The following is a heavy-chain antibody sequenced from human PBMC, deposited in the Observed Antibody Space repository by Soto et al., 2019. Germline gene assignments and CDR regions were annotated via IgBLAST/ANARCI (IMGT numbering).Heavy chain of an antibody. D-gene: IGHD3-10*01. Sequence: SQTLSLTCAISGDSVSSNSAAWNWIRQSPSRGLEWLGRTYYRSKWYNDYAVSVKSRITINPDTSKNQFSLQLNSVTPEDTAVYYCARDTVSISRLWYGGRYGMDVWGQGTTVTVSS. V-gene: IGHV6-1*01. CDR3: ARDTVSISRLWYGGRYGMDV. CDR2: TYYRSKWYN. CDR1: GDSVSSNSAA. J-gene: IGHJ6*02.